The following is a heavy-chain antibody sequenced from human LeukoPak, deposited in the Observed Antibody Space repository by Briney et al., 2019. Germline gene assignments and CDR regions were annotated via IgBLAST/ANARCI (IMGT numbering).Heavy chain of an antibody. CDR2: ISGSGGST. Sequence: GGSLRLSCAASGFTFSSYAMSWVRQAPGKGLEWVSAISGSGGSTYYADSVKGRFTISRDNSKNTLYLQMNSLRAGDTAVYYCATDYYDSSGYSVGPVFYWGQGTLVTVSS. CDR1: GFTFSSYA. V-gene: IGHV3-23*01. CDR3: ATDYYDSSGYSVGPVFY. D-gene: IGHD3-22*01. J-gene: IGHJ4*02.